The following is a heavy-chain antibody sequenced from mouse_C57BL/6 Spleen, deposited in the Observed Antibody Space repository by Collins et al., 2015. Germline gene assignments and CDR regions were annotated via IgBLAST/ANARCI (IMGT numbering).Heavy chain of an antibody. J-gene: IGHJ1*03. CDR2: ISYDGSN. CDR1: GYSITSGYY. V-gene: IGHV3-6*01. CDR3: AREYFDV. Sequence: DVQLQESGPGLVKPSQSLSLTCSVTGYSITSGYYWNWIRQFPGNKLEWMSYISYDGSNNYNPSLKNRISITRDTSKNQFFLKLNSVTTEDTATYYCAREYFDVWGTGTAVTVSS.